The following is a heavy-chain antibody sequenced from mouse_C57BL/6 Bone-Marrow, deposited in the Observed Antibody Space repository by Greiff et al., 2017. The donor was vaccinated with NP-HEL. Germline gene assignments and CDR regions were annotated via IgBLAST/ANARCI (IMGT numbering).Heavy chain of an antibody. Sequence: DVMLVESGGGLVKPGGSLKLSCAASGFTFSDYGCHWVRQAPEKGLEWVAYISSGSSTIYYADTVKGRFTISRDNAKNTLFLQMTSLRSEDTAMYYCAREGSHFDYWGQGTTLTVSS. CDR1: GFTFSDYG. V-gene: IGHV5-17*01. CDR3: AREGSHFDY. J-gene: IGHJ2*01. CDR2: ISSGSSTI.